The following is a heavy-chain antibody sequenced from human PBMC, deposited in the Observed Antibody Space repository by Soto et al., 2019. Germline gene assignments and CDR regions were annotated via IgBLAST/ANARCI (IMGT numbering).Heavy chain of an antibody. Sequence: EVQLSESGGGLVQPGGSLRLSCVASGFTFSSYAMSWARQAPGKGLEWVSSISGSGVSTYYTDSVKGRFTISRDNSKNTLYLQRISLRAEDAALYYCANGGLYGSGSYNDYYYYTDVWGKGTTVTVSS. V-gene: IGHV3-23*01. CDR2: ISGSGVST. J-gene: IGHJ6*03. CDR1: GFTFSSYA. CDR3: ANGGLYGSGSYNDYYYYTDV. D-gene: IGHD3-10*01.